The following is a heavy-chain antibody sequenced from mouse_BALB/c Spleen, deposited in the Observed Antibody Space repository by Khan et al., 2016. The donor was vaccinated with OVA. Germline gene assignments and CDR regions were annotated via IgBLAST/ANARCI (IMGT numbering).Heavy chain of an antibody. J-gene: IGHJ3*01. CDR1: GYTFTSYT. CDR3: VRDGAYHRNDGWFAY. CDR2: INPSNGYT. D-gene: IGHD2-14*01. V-gene: IGHV1-4*01. Sequence: VQLQQSGAELARPGASVKMSCKASGYTFTSYTIHWIKKRPGQGLEWIGYINPSNGYTNYNQKFKDKATLTTDKSSTTAYLQLSSLTSDDTAVYNSVRDGAYHRNDGWFAYWGQGTLVTVS.